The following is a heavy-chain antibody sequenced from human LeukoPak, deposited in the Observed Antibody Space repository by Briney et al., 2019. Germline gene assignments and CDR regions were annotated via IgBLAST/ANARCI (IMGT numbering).Heavy chain of an antibody. V-gene: IGHV3-48*03. CDR3: TREQDREASATVVGDY. CDR2: ISTGTYI. Sequence: GGSLRLSCVASGFTFSRFEMNWVRQAPGKGLEWVSHISTGTYIAYTDYVKGRFTISRDNDKNSLFLQMNSLRAEDTAVYYCTREQDREASATVVGDYWGQGTLVTVSS. CDR1: GFTFSRFE. D-gene: IGHD4-23*01. J-gene: IGHJ4*02.